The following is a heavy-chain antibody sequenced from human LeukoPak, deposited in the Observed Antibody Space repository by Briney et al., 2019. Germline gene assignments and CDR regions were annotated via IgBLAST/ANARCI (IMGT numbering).Heavy chain of an antibody. V-gene: IGHV4-39*07. J-gene: IGHJ4*02. D-gene: IGHD1-26*01. Sequence: SETLSLTCTVSGGSISNSSYYWGWIRQPPGKGLEWIGSIYYSGSTYYNPSLKSRVTISVDTSKNQFSLKLSSVTAADTAVYYCARDTFEGAPDYWGQGTLVTVSS. CDR2: IYYSGST. CDR3: ARDTFEGAPDY. CDR1: GGSISNSSYY.